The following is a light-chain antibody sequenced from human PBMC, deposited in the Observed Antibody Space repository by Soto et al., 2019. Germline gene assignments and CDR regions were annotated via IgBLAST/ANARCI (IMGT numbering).Light chain of an antibody. CDR2: AAS. Sequence: QMTQSQSSVSASVGDRVTITCRASQGMSSYLARYQQKPGKAPKLLIYAASSLQSGVPSRFSGSGSGTDFTLTISSLQPEDFATYYCLQDYNYQITFGQGTRLEIK. J-gene: IGKJ5*01. V-gene: IGKV1-6*01. CDR1: QGMSSY. CDR3: LQDYNYQIT.